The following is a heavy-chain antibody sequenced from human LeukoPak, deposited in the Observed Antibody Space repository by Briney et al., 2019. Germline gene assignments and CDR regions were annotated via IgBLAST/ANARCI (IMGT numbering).Heavy chain of an antibody. CDR3: ARGGGYCSGGSCFNQILFDI. CDR2: IYHSGST. D-gene: IGHD2-15*01. V-gene: IGHV4-30-2*01. CDR1: GGSISSGGYS. J-gene: IGHJ3*02. Sequence: PSQTLSLTCAVSGGSISSGGYSWSWIRQPPGKGLEWIGYIYHSGSTYYNPSLKSRVTISVDRSKNQFSLKLSSVTAADTAVYYCARGGGYCSGGSCFNQILFDIWGQGTMVTVSS.